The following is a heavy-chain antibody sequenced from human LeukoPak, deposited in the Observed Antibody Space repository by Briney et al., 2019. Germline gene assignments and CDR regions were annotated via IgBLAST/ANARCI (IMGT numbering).Heavy chain of an antibody. Sequence: PSETLSLTCTVFGDSVTGYFLNWVRQPPGKGLEWIGRIYTSGSTNYNASLKSRVSMSVDTSKNQFSLKLSSVTAADTAVFYCARENSGSYREFDYWGQGTLVTVSS. CDR1: GDSVTGYF. D-gene: IGHD1-26*01. CDR3: ARENSGSYREFDY. CDR2: IYTSGST. V-gene: IGHV4-4*07. J-gene: IGHJ4*02.